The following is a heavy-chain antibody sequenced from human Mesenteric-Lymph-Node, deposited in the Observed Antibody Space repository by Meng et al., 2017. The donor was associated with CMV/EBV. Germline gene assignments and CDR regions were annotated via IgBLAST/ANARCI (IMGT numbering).Heavy chain of an antibody. D-gene: IGHD4-23*01. CDR1: GYTFTSYD. J-gene: IGHJ4*02. CDR3: ARSPFHGGNHNDY. V-gene: IGHV1-8*01. Sequence: ASVKVSCKASGYTFTSYDINWVRQATGQGLEWMGWMNPNSGNTGYAQKFQGRVTMTRDTSISTAYMELSRLRSDDTAVYYCARSPFHGGNHNDYWGQGTLVTVSS. CDR2: MNPNSGNT.